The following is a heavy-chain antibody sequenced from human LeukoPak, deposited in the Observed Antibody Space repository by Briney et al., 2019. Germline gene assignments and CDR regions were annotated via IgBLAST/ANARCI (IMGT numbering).Heavy chain of an antibody. Sequence: SETLSLTCTVSGGSISSSSYYRGWIRQPPGKGLEWIGSIYYSGSTYYNPSLKSRVTISVDTSKNQFSLKLSSVTAADTAVYYCARQVTSCSSTSCYHFDYWGQGTLVTVSS. D-gene: IGHD2-2*01. V-gene: IGHV4-39*01. CDR1: GGSISSSSYY. CDR2: IYYSGST. CDR3: ARQVTSCSSTSCYHFDY. J-gene: IGHJ4*02.